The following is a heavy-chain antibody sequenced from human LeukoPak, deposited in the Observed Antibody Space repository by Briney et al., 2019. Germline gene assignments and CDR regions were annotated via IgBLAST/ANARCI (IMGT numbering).Heavy chain of an antibody. V-gene: IGHV4-39*01. CDR3: ARYTSSWHTLDF. D-gene: IGHD6-13*01. CDR1: GGSISSGSYS. Sequence: SETLSLTCTVSGGSISSGSYSWGWIRQPSGKGLEWIATISYTGYIYYNPSLKSRVTISVDTSKSQFSLKLTSVNAADTAVYYCARYTSSWHTLDFWGQGTLVTVSS. CDR2: ISYTGYI. J-gene: IGHJ4*02.